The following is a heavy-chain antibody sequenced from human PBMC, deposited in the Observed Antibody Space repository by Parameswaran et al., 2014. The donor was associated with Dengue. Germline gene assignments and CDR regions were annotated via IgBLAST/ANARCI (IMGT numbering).Heavy chain of an antibody. CDR3: ARMGYGDYLVFD. Sequence: WIRQPPGKALEWLARIDWDDDKFYNISLRTRLTISKDTSKNQVVLTMTNMDPVDTATYYCARMGYGDYLVFDWGQGTLVTVSS. V-gene: IGHV2-70*04. D-gene: IGHD4-17*01. J-gene: IGHJ4*02. CDR2: IDWDDDK.